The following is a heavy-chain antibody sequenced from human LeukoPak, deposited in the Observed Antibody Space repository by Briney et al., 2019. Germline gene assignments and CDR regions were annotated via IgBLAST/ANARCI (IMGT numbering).Heavy chain of an antibody. CDR3: ATGNVDTVMVDY. D-gene: IGHD5-18*01. CDR1: GGSISSSSYY. V-gene: IGHV4-39*07. CDR2: IYYSGST. Sequence: PSETLSLTCTVSGGSISSSSYYWGWIRQPPGKGLEWIGSIYYSGSTYYSPSLKSRVTVSIDTSKNRFSLKLTSLTAADTALYYCATGNVDTVMVDYWGQGTLVTVSS. J-gene: IGHJ4*02.